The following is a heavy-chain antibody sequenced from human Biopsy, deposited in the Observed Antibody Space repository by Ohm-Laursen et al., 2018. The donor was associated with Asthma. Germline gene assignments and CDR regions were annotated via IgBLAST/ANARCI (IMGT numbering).Heavy chain of an antibody. Sequence: SLRLSCAASGFTFGSYGLHWVRQAPGKGLEWVADIWFDGSNNHYADSVKGRFTISRDNSKNTLYLQMNSLRAEDTALYYCGRERSYMVDYWGQGTLVIVSS. J-gene: IGHJ4*02. D-gene: IGHD3-10*01. V-gene: IGHV3-33*01. CDR3: GRERSYMVDY. CDR2: IWFDGSNN. CDR1: GFTFGSYG.